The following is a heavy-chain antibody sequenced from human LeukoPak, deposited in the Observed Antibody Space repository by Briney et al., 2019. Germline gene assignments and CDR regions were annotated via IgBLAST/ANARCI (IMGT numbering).Heavy chain of an antibody. J-gene: IGHJ5*02. CDR3: ARASRLGYCSSTSCSPLDP. V-gene: IGHV3-30*15. D-gene: IGHD2-2*01. Sequence: DSVKGRFTISRDNSKNTLYLQMSSLRAEDTAVYYCARASRLGYCSSTSCSPLDPWGQGTLVTVSS.